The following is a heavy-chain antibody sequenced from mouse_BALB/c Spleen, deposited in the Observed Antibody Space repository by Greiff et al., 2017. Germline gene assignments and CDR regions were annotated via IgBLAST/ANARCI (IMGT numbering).Heavy chain of an antibody. J-gene: IGHJ4*01. CDR3: ARDYHYGISPYAMDY. V-gene: IGHV1S81*02. CDR1: GYTFTSYW. Sequence: QVQLQQPGAELVKPGASVKLSCKASGYTFTSYWMHWVKQRPGQGLEWIGEINPSNGRTNYNEKFKSKATLTVDKSSSTAYMQLSSLTSEDSAVYYCARDYHYGISPYAMDYWGQGTSVTVSS. CDR2: INPSNGRT. D-gene: IGHD1-1*01.